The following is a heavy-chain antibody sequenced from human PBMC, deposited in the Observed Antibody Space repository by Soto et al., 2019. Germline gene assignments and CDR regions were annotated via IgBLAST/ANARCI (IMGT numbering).Heavy chain of an antibody. V-gene: IGHV1-69*06. D-gene: IGHD3-10*01. Sequence: QVQLEQSGAEVKKPGSSVKISCKASGGTLSDHGVSWLRQAPGQGLEWVGGTIPVFNTAKYAPKFQGRVTIAADKSTNIAYRELGRLRSDDTAFYYCARGVYGSGNYYTGPSSFDIWGQGTLVIVSS. CDR1: GGTLSDHG. CDR2: TIPVFNTA. J-gene: IGHJ3*02. CDR3: ARGVYGSGNYYTGPSSFDI.